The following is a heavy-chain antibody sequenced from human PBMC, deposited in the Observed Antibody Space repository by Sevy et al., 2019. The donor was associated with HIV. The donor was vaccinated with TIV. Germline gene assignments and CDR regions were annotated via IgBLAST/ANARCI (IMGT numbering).Heavy chain of an antibody. CDR1: GFTFSSYG. D-gene: IGHD2-15*01. Sequence: GGSLRLSCAASGFTFSSYGMHWVRQAPGKGLEWVAVISYDGSNKYYAESVKGRFPISRDNSKNTLYLQMNSLRAEDTAVYYCAGGSYCSGGSCLDYWGQGTLVTVSS. V-gene: IGHV3-30*03. CDR2: ISYDGSNK. J-gene: IGHJ4*02. CDR3: AGGSYCSGGSCLDY.